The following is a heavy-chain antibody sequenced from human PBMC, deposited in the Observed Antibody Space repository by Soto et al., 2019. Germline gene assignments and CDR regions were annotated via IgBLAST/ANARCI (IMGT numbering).Heavy chain of an antibody. CDR3: AKVDQEDTAMVTPPYFDY. J-gene: IGHJ4*02. CDR2: IYPGDSDT. D-gene: IGHD5-18*01. V-gene: IGHV5-51*01. CDR1: GYSFTSYW. Sequence: GESLKISCKGAGYSFTSYWIGWVRQMPGKGLEWMGIIYPGDSDTRYSPSFQGQVTISADKSISTAYLQWSSLKASDTAMYYFAKVDQEDTAMVTPPYFDYWGQGTLVTVSS.